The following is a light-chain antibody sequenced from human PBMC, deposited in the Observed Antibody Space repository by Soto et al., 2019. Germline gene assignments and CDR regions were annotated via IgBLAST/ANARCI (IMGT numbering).Light chain of an antibody. V-gene: IGKV3D-15*01. J-gene: IGKJ1*01. Sequence: EIVVTQSPATLSVSPGERGTRSCRASQSVSSNLAWYQQKPGQAPRPLIYGASSRAAGIPDRFSGSGSGTDFTLAIGRLQPEDFALYYSQHYARPPWTFGQRPKADI. CDR3: QHYARPPWT. CDR1: QSVSSN. CDR2: GAS.